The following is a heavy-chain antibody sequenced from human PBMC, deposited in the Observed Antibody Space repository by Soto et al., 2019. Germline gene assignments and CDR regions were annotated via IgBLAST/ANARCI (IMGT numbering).Heavy chain of an antibody. V-gene: IGHV3-74*01. J-gene: IGHJ4*02. Sequence: PVVSLILSCSSSVFTFISYLIHLFLQAPVNGLVWVSYIDTDWIDTIYADSVKGLFTISRDNAKNTVYLQMNSLRAEDTAVYYCANINSFGYEYWGKGNMVTVSS. CDR3: ANINSFGYEY. D-gene: IGHD5-18*01. CDR1: VFTFISYL. CDR2: IDTDWIDT.